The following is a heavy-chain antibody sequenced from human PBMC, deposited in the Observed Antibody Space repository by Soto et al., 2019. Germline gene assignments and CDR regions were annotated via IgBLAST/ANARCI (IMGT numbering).Heavy chain of an antibody. CDR2: INPNSGGT. Sequence: ASVKVSCKTSGYTFTGYYIHWVRQAPGQGLEWMGWINPNSGGTNYAQKFQGRVNMTRDTSISTAYMELSRLRSDDTAVYYCATPSGVGNGPDYFDYWGQGTLVTVSS. CDR3: ATPSGVGNGPDYFDY. CDR1: GYTFTGYY. J-gene: IGHJ4*02. D-gene: IGHD2-8*01. V-gene: IGHV1-2*02.